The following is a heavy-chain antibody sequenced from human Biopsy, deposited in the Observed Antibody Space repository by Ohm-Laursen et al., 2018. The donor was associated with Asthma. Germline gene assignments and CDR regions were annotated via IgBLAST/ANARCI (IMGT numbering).Heavy chain of an antibody. V-gene: IGHV1-2*06. CDR2: INPKTGDT. CDR3: ARGRMYVCYGGTCYSDAFDY. CDR1: GYTFTGYY. D-gene: IGHD2-15*01. Sequence: SSVKVSCKASGYTFTGYYIHWVRQAPGQGLVWMGRINPKTGDTDYAQKFQGSVTMTRDTSISTAYMELSRLRSDDSALYYCARGRMYVCYGGTCYSDAFDYWGQGTLVTVSS. J-gene: IGHJ4*02.